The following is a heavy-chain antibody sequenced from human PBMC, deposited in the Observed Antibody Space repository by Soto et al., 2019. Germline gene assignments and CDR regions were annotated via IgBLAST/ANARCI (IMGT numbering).Heavy chain of an antibody. CDR1: GGSISSGGYY. CDR3: ARCCTSHYYYYYMDV. J-gene: IGHJ6*03. Sequence: PSETLSLTCTVSGGSISSGGYYWSWIRQHPGKGLEWIGYIYYSGSTYYNPSLKSRVTISVDTSKNQFSLKLSSVTAADTAVYYCARCCTSHYYYYYMDVWGKGTTVTVSS. D-gene: IGHD2-2*01. CDR2: IYYSGST. V-gene: IGHV4-31*03.